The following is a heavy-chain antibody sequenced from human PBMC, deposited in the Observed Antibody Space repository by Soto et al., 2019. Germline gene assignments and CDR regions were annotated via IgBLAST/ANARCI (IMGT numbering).Heavy chain of an antibody. CDR1: GFTFSSYA. CDR2: IGGSGGST. CDR3: AIGFLEWLYERTFGYGMDV. V-gene: IGHV3-23*01. D-gene: IGHD3-3*01. Sequence: EVQLLESGGGLVQPGGSLRLSCAASGFTFSSYAMAWVRQAPGMGLEWVSVIGGSGGSTYYEDSVQGRFSVSRDNSKNTMYLQMNGLRVEDTAVYYCAIGFLEWLYERTFGYGMDVWGEGTTVTVSS. J-gene: IGHJ6*04.